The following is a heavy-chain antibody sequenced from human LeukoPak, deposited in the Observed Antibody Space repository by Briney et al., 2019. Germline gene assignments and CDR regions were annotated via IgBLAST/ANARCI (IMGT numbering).Heavy chain of an antibody. Sequence: PGGSLRLSCAASGFTFSNHWMHWVRQAPGKGLVWVSRMGGNGRSPAYADSVKGRFTISRDNARNTLYLQMNSLGAEDTAVYYCAKTKYYDSSGYTYFDHWGQGTLVTVSS. CDR1: GFTFSNHW. D-gene: IGHD3-22*01. J-gene: IGHJ4*02. CDR3: AKTKYYDSSGYTYFDH. V-gene: IGHV3-74*01. CDR2: MGGNGRSP.